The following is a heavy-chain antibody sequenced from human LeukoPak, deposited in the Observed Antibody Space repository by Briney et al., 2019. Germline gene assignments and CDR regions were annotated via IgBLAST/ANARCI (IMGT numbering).Heavy chain of an antibody. J-gene: IGHJ4*02. CDR1: GFTFSSYA. CDR3: AREYSGYDYFTRYFDY. CDR2: ISYDGGNK. Sequence: PGGSLRLSCAASGFTFSSYAMHWVRQAPGKGLEWVAVISYDGGNKYYADSVKGRFTISRDNSKNTLYLQMNSLRAEDTAVYYCAREYSGYDYFTRYFDYWGQGTLVTVSS. V-gene: IGHV3-30*04. D-gene: IGHD5-12*01.